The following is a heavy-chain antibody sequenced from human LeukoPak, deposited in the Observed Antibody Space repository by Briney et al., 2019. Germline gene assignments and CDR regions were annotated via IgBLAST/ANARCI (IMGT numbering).Heavy chain of an antibody. V-gene: IGHV1-2*02. D-gene: IGHD6-6*01. CDR3: AVRGETTIAARPGYYYYYMDV. J-gene: IGHJ6*03. CDR1: GYTFTGYY. Sequence: ASVKVSCKASGYTFTGYYMHWVRQAPGQGLEWMGWINPNSGGTNYAQKFQGRVTMTRDTSISTAHMELSSLRSEDTAVYYCAVRGETTIAARPGYYYYYMDVWGKGTTVTVSS. CDR2: INPNSGGT.